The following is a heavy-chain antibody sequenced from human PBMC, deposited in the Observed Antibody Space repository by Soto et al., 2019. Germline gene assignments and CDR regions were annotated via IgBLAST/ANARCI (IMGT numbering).Heavy chain of an antibody. V-gene: IGHV4-4*07. CDR1: GDSIGRFY. CDR2: IYSTGGT. CDR3: ARDLSGTGLDI. J-gene: IGHJ6*02. Sequence: SETLSLTCNVSGDSIGRFYWSWIRQSAEKGLEWIGRIYSTGGTAYNPALEGRITISLDRSNNHVSLEMNSVTAADTAVYFCARDLSGTGLDIWGHGXRVTVS. D-gene: IGHD1-26*01.